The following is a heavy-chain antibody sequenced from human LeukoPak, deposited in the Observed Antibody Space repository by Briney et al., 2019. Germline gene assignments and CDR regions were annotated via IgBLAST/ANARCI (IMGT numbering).Heavy chain of an antibody. J-gene: IGHJ6*03. CDR1: GFTFSHSA. CDR3: AKNGDRGAYCSGGSCYPYYYYNMDV. Sequence: GGSLRLSCAASGFTFSHSAMHWVRQAPGKGLEWVAVFLYDGINKYYADSVKGRFTISRDNSKNTLYLQMNSLRAEDTAIYYCAKNGDRGAYCSGGSCYPYYYYNMDVWDKGTTVTISS. V-gene: IGHV3-30*18. D-gene: IGHD2-15*01. CDR2: FLYDGINK.